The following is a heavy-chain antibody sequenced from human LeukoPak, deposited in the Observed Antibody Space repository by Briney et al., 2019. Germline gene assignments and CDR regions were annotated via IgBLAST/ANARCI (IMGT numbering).Heavy chain of an antibody. CDR2: INHSGST. Sequence: PETLSLTCAVYGGSFSGYYWSWVRQPPGKGVEWIGEINHSGSTNYNPSLRSRVTISVDTSKNQSSLKLSAVTAADTAVYYCARARYSSSPYFDHWGQGTLVTVSS. J-gene: IGHJ4*02. V-gene: IGHV4-34*01. D-gene: IGHD6-6*01. CDR3: ARARYSSSPYFDH. CDR1: GGSFSGYY.